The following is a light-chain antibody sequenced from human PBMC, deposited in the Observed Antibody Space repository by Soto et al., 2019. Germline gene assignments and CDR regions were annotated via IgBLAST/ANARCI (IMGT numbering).Light chain of an antibody. J-gene: IGKJ1*01. CDR1: QSISSY. CDR2: AAS. V-gene: IGKV1-39*01. CDR3: QQSYSTPQT. Sequence: DIQMTQSPSSLSASVGDRVTITCRASQSISSYLNWYQQKPGKAPKLLIYAASSLQSGVPSRFSGRGSGTDFTLTISSLQPEDFATYYYQQSYSTPQTFGQGTKVEIK.